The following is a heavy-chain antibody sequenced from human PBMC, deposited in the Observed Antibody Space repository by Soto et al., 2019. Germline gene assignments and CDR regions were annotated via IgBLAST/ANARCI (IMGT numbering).Heavy chain of an antibody. J-gene: IGHJ4*02. CDR1: GFTFTRYS. V-gene: IGHV3-21*06. CDR2: ISSTTNYI. Sequence: GGSLRLSCAASGFTFTRYSMNWVRQAPGKGLEGVSSISSTTNYIYYRDSMKGRFNISRDNAKNSLYLEMNSLRAEDTAVYYCARESEDLTSNFDYWGQGTLVTVSS. CDR3: ARESEDLTSNFDY.